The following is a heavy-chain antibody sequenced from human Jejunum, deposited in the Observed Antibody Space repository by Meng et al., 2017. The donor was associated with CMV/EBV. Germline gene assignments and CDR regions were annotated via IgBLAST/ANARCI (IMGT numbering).Heavy chain of an antibody. CDR1: AGPISGYY. J-gene: IGHJ5*02. CDR3: ARESGSYYWFDP. CDR2: IYTSGST. D-gene: IGHD1-26*01. V-gene: IGHV4-4*07. Sequence: QVLLRESGPGLVKSSETLSLPCFVSAGPISGYYWSWIRQPAGKGLEWIGRIYTSGSTHYNPSLKSRLTMSVDLAKNQISLKLSSVTAADTAVYYCARESGSYYWFDPWGQGTLVTVSS.